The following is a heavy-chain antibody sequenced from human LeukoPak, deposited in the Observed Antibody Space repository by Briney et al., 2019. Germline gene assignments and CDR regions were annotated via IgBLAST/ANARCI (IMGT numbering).Heavy chain of an antibody. CDR1: GYTFTGYY. CDR2: INPNSGGT. Sequence: GASVKVSCKASGYTFTGYYMHWVRQAPGQGLEWMGWINPNSGGTNYAQKFQGRVTMTRDTSISTAYMELSSLRSEDTAVYYCARSRGQQLVHYFDYWGQGTLVTVSS. CDR3: ARSRGQQLVHYFDY. J-gene: IGHJ4*02. V-gene: IGHV1-2*02. D-gene: IGHD6-13*01.